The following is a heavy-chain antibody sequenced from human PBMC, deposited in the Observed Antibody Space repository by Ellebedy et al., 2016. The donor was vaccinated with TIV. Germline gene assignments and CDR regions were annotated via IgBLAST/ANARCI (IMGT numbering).Heavy chain of an antibody. V-gene: IGHV3-48*02. J-gene: IGHJ4*02. CDR3: ASGYSGGFYGIDY. CDR2: ITGSSDIT. Sequence: PGGSLRLSCAASGSPFKNHAVSWVRQAPGKGLEWVSYITGSSDITYYADSVKGRFTISRDNAKNSVYLQMNSLRDEDTAIYYCASGYSGGFYGIDYWGQGTLVTVSS. CDR1: GSPFKNHA. D-gene: IGHD1-26*01.